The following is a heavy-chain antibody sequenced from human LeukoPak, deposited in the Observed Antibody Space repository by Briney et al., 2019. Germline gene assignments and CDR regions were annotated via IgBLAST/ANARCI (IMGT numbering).Heavy chain of an antibody. CDR2: IKSKTDGGTT. J-gene: IGHJ6*04. CDR3: TTAPIVVVPAAMNYYYGMDV. D-gene: IGHD2-2*01. Sequence: PGGSLRLSCAASGFTFSSYSMNWVRQAPGKGLEWVGRIKSKTDGGTTDYAAPVKGRFTISRDDSKNTLYLQMNSLKTEDTAVYYCTTAPIVVVPAAMNYYYGMDVWGKGTTVTVSS. CDR1: GFTFSSYS. V-gene: IGHV3-15*01.